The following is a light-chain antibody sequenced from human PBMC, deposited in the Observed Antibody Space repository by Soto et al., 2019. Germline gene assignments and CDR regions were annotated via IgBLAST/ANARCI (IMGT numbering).Light chain of an antibody. CDR3: QQTSAFPRT. CDR2: GAS. V-gene: IGKV1-12*01. J-gene: IGKJ1*01. CDR1: RDISNS. Sequence: DIQMTQSPSSVSASGGDRLTITCRASRDISNSLAWYQQTPGKAPKLLLRGASSLHRGVPSRFSGCGAGTEFTLTISILQPEEFATYYCQQTSAFPRTFGQGTKVDVK.